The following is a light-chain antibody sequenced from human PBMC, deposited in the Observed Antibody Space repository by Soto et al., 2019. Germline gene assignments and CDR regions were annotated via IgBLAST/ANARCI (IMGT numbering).Light chain of an antibody. V-gene: IGKV3-11*01. J-gene: IGKJ4*02. CDR1: QSIITY. Sequence: ELVLTQSPATLSLFPGERATLSCRASQSIITYVAWYQQKPGQAPRLLMSAASNRATGIPARFSGSGSGTDVTLTISSLEPEDFAVYYCQHRSKFGGGTKVEIK. CDR3: QHRSK. CDR2: AAS.